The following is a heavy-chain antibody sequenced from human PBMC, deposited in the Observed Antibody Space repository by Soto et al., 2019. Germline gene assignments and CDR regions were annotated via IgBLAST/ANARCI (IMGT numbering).Heavy chain of an antibody. D-gene: IGHD3-16*01. V-gene: IGHV1-46*01. Sequence: QVQLVQSGAEVKKPGASVKVSCKASGYTFIHYYIHWVRQAPGQGLEWMAIINPNGGSTNYAQKFQGRVTVTRDTSTRTVSMELNSLGSDDTAGYFGARSLLQGDFWGQGTLVTVSS. J-gene: IGHJ4*02. CDR2: INPNGGST. CDR1: GYTFIHYY. CDR3: ARSLLQGDF.